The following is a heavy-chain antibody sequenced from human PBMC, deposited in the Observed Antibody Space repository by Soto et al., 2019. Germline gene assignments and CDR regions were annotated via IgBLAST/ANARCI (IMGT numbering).Heavy chain of an antibody. D-gene: IGHD2-15*01. Sequence: GASVTVSCKASGYTLTVYYRHWVRPAPGQGLEWMGWINPNSGGTNYAQKFQGWVTMTRDTSISTAYMELSRLRSDDTAVYYCARVAYYYYGMDVWGQGTTVTVSS. J-gene: IGHJ6*02. V-gene: IGHV1-2*04. CDR3: ARVAYYYYGMDV. CDR1: GYTLTVYY. CDR2: INPNSGGT.